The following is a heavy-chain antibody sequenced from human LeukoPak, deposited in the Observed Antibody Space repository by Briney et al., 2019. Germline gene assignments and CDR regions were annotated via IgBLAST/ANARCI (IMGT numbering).Heavy chain of an antibody. D-gene: IGHD6-19*01. V-gene: IGHV3-48*03. CDR2: ISSSGSTI. CDR1: GFTFSSYE. J-gene: IGHJ5*02. Sequence: PGGSLRLSCAASGFTFSSYEMNWVRQAPGKGLEWVSYISSSGSTIYYADSVKGRFTISRDNAKNSLYLQMNSLRAEDTAVYYCAKGSHISGWPGNWFDPWGQGTLVTVSS. CDR3: AKGSHISGWPGNWFDP.